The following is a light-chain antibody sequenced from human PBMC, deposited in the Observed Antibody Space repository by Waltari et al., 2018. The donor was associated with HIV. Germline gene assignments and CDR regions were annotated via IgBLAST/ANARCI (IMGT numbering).Light chain of an antibody. CDR2: KAS. V-gene: IGKV1-5*03. CDR1: QNVDSW. Sequence: IQMTQSPSILSPSVGNRITITCRASQNVDSWLAWYQQRPGRAPKLLIYKASILEYGVPARFSGSGSGTNFTLTINSLHPDDFATYYCQQYNSDFYTFGLGTRLDLK. CDR3: QQYNSDFYT. J-gene: IGKJ2*01.